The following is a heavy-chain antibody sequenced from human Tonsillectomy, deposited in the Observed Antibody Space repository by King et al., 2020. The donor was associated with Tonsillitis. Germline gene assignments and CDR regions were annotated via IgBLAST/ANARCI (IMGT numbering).Heavy chain of an antibody. V-gene: IGHV4-61*02. Sequence: QLQESGPGLVKPSQTLSLTCTVSGGSISKNNYYWRWIRQPAGKGLEWIGRIYTSGSTNYNPSLKSRITMSLDMSKNQFSLKLSSVTAADTAVYYCAREGYCSSTSCHTTLDYWGQGTLVTVSS. CDR2: IYTSGST. CDR3: AREGYCSSTSCHTTLDY. CDR1: GGSISKNNYY. J-gene: IGHJ4*02. D-gene: IGHD2-2*02.